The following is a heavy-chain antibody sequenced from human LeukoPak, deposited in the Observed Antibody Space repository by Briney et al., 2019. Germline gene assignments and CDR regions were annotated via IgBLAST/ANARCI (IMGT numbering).Heavy chain of an antibody. Sequence: PGGSLRLSCAASGFTFSSYAMHWVRQAPGKGLEWVSYISSSGSTIYYADSVKGRFTISRDNAKNSLYLQMNSLRAEDTAVYYCARDRDRYCSGGSCSVDYWGQGTLVTVSS. J-gene: IGHJ4*02. CDR1: GFTFSSYA. CDR3: ARDRDRYCSGGSCSVDY. D-gene: IGHD2-15*01. V-gene: IGHV3-48*04. CDR2: ISSSGSTI.